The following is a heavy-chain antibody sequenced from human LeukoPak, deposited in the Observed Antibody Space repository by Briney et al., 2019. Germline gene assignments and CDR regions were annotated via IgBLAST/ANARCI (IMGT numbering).Heavy chain of an antibody. D-gene: IGHD6-13*01. CDR2: ISGSGGST. CDR3: AKDGGRSSSWYLDWFDP. Sequence: QPGGSLRLSCAASGFTFSSYAMSWVRQAPGKGLEWVSAISGSGGSTYYADSVRGRFTISRDNSKNTLYLQMDSLRAEDTAVYYCAKDGGRSSSWYLDWFDPWGQGTLVTVSS. J-gene: IGHJ5*02. V-gene: IGHV3-23*01. CDR1: GFTFSSYA.